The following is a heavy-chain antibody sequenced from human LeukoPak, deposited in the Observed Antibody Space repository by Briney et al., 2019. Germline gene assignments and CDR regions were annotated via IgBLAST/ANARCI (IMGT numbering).Heavy chain of an antibody. J-gene: IGHJ4*02. CDR2: IKVDGSEK. CDR1: GFTFSNFW. V-gene: IGHV3-7*03. CDR3: ARDVRYYFDY. Sequence: GGSLRLSCVASGFTFSNFWMSWVRQAPGKGLEWVANIKVDGSEKYYADSVKGRFTISRDNAENSLYLQMNSLRAEDTAVYYCARDVRYYFDYWGQGTLVTVSS.